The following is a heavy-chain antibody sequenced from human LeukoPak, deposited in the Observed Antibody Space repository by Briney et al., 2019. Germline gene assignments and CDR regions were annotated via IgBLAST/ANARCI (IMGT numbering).Heavy chain of an antibody. D-gene: IGHD6-13*01. Sequence: SQTLSLTCAISGDSVSSNSAAWNWVRQSPSRGLEWLGRTYYRSKWYYDYAVSVKSRVTINPDTSKNQFSLQLNSVAPEDTAVYYCARGYIRSWYHLVDFWGQGTLVTVSS. CDR3: ARGYIRSWYHLVDF. V-gene: IGHV6-1*01. CDR2: TYYRSKWYY. CDR1: GDSVSSNSAA. J-gene: IGHJ4*02.